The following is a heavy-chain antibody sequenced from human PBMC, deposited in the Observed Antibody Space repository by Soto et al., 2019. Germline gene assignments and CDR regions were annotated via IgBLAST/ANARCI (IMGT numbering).Heavy chain of an antibody. Sequence: GGALRLSCAAAGFTFCGDSMNWVRQAPGKGLEWVSSISSSSSYRYYADAEKGRVTISRDNAKNSLYLQMNSLRAEDTAVYYCARDKRKASSGFGSSWSPTAYYYYGMDVWGQGTTVTVSS. CDR3: ARDKRKASSGFGSSWSPTAYYYYGMDV. J-gene: IGHJ6*02. CDR1: GFTFCGDS. D-gene: IGHD6-13*01. V-gene: IGHV3-21*01. CDR2: ISSSSSYR.